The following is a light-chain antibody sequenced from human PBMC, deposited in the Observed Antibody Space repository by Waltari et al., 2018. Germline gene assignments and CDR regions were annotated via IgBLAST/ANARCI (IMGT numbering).Light chain of an antibody. CDR1: FSDVGAYNY. V-gene: IGLV2-14*03. Sequence: QSALTQPASVSGSPGQSITLSCTGAFSDVGAYNYVSWYRQLPGEAPKLLIFDVRHRPSGVSDRLSGSKSGNAAALTISGLQPEDEADYFCSSYTTRGTWVFGGGTKLTVL. J-gene: IGLJ3*02. CDR2: DVR. CDR3: SSYTTRGTWV.